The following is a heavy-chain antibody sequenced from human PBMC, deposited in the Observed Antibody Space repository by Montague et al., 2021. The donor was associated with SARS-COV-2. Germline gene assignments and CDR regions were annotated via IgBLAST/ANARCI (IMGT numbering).Heavy chain of an antibody. CDR3: ARERWAVGVSFDY. Sequence: CAISGDSVSSNSVSWNWIRQSPSRGLEWLGRTYYRSKWSNEYALSVKSRITITPDTSTNQFSLQLSSVTPEDTAVYFCARERWAVGVSFDYWGQGTLVTVSS. V-gene: IGHV6-1*01. J-gene: IGHJ4*02. D-gene: IGHD1-26*01. CDR2: TYYRSKWSN. CDR1: GDSVSSNSVS.